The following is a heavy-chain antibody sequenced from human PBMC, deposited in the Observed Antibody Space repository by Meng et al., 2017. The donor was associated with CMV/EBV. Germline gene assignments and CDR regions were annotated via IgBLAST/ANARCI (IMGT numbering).Heavy chain of an antibody. CDR1: GYTFTGYY. CDR2: INPNSGGT. J-gene: IGHJ6*02. V-gene: IGHV1-2*02. CDR3: AIEKGVAGKDYYYGMDV. Sequence: GESLKVSCQASGYTFTGYYMHWVRQAPGQGLEWMGWINPNSGGTNYAQKFQGRVTMTRDTSISTAYMELSRLRSDDTAVYYCAIEKGVAGKDYYYGMDVWGQGTTVTVSS. D-gene: IGHD6-19*01.